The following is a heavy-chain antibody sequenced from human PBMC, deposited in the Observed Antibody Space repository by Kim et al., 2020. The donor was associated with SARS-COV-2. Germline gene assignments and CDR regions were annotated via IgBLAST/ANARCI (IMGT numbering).Heavy chain of an antibody. CDR1: GFTFSSYA. CDR2: ISSTAVST. CDR3: AKSKGSSGWYYFDN. J-gene: IGHJ4*02. D-gene: IGHD6-19*01. V-gene: IGHV3-23*01. Sequence: GGSLRLSCGASGFTFSSYAMSWVRQAPGKGLEWVSTISSTAVSTYYADSVKGRFTISRDNSKNTLYLQMNSLRAEDTAVYYCAKSKGSSGWYYFDNWGQGTLVTVSS.